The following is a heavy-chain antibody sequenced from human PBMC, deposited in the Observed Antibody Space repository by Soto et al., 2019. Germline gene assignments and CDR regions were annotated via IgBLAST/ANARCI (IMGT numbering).Heavy chain of an antibody. Sequence: QVQLVESGGGVVQPGRSLRLSCAASGFTFSSYGMHWVRQAPGKGLEWVAVISYDGSNKYNADSVKGRFTISRDNSKNTLYLQMNSLRAEDTAVYYCVRDRQYYDILTGYYAYYGMDVWGQGTTVTVSS. V-gene: IGHV3-30-3*01. J-gene: IGHJ6*02. CDR3: VRDRQYYDILTGYYAYYGMDV. CDR2: ISYDGSNK. D-gene: IGHD3-9*01. CDR1: GFTFSSYG.